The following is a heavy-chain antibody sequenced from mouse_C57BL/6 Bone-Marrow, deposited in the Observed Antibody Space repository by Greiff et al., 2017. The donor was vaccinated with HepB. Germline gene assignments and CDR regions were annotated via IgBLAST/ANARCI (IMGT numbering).Heavy chain of an antibody. CDR1: GYTFTSYW. J-gene: IGHJ2*01. CDR2: IDPSDSYT. CDR3: AREEGGGGLDY. V-gene: IGHV1-50*01. Sequence: QVQLQQPGAELVKPGASVKLSCKASGYTFTSYWMQWVKQRPGQGLEWIGEIDPSDSYTNYNQKFKGKATLTVDTSSSTAYMQLSSRTSEDSAVYYCAREEGGGGLDYWGQGTTLTVSS.